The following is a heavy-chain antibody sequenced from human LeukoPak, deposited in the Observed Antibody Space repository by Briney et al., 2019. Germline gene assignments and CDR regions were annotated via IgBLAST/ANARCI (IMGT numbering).Heavy chain of an antibody. Sequence: SETLSLTCAVYGGSFSGYYWSWIRQPPGKGLEWIGEINHSGSTNYNPSLKSRVTISVDTSKNQFSLKLSSVTGADTAVYYCASSIAAAGIYADYWGQGTLVTVSS. CDR2: INHSGST. D-gene: IGHD6-13*01. CDR1: GGSFSGYY. CDR3: ASSIAAAGIYADY. V-gene: IGHV4-34*01. J-gene: IGHJ4*02.